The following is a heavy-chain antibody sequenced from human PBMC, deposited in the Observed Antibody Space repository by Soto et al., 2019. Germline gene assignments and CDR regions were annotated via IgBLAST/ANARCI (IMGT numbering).Heavy chain of an antibody. CDR1: GDSISTYY. J-gene: IGHJ4*02. D-gene: IGHD3-22*01. Sequence: PSETLSLTCTVSGDSISTYYWSWIRQPPGKGLQWIGYIFYSGGTACNPSLKSRVTISVDTSKNQFSLKLSSVTAADTAVYYCAREAYDSSGYPYWGQGTLVTVSS. CDR2: IFYSGGT. V-gene: IGHV4-59*01. CDR3: AREAYDSSGYPY.